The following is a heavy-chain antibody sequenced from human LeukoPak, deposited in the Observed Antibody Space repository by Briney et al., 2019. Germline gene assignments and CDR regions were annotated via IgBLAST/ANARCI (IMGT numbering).Heavy chain of an antibody. J-gene: IGHJ4*02. CDR2: INPNSGGT. Sequence: GASVKVSCKASGYTFTGYYMHWVRQAPGQGLEWMGWINPNSGGTNYAQKFQGRVTMTRDTSISTAYVELSRLRSDDTAVYYCAKEAARPVYYFDYWGQGTLVTVSS. CDR3: AKEAARPVYYFDY. CDR1: GYTFTGYY. D-gene: IGHD6-6*01. V-gene: IGHV1-2*02.